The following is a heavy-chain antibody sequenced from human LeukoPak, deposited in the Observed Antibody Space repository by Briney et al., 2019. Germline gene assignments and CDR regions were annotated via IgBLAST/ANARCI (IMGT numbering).Heavy chain of an antibody. D-gene: IGHD3-22*01. Sequence: SETLSLTCTVSGGSISSYYWSWIRQPPGKGLEWIGYIYYSGSTNYNPSLKSRVTISVDTSKNQFSLKLSSVTAADTAVYYCARVNNSGIQIDYWGQGTLVTVSS. J-gene: IGHJ4*02. V-gene: IGHV4-59*01. CDR2: IYYSGST. CDR3: ARVNNSGIQIDY. CDR1: GGSISSYY.